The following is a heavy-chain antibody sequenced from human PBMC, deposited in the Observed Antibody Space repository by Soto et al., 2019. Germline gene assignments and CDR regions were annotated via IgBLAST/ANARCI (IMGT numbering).Heavy chain of an antibody. J-gene: IGHJ4*02. CDR2: IYWDDNK. D-gene: IGHD3-16*01. V-gene: IGHV2-5*02. CDR3: AHKGGGDRILDY. CDR1: GFSLSTSGVG. Sequence: QITLKESGPTLVKPTQTLTLTCTFSGFSLSTSGVGVGWIRQPPGKALEWLAIIYWDDNKHYSPSLKSRLTITKDPPKNQVVLTMTNMDPVDTATYYCAHKGGGDRILDYWGQGTLVTVSS.